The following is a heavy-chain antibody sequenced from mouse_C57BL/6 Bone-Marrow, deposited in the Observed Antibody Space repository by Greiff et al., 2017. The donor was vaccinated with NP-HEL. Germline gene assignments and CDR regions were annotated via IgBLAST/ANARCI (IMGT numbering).Heavy chain of an antibody. CDR1: GYTFTSYG. CDR3: RRRRGYIDV. Sequence: LEESGAELARPGASVKLSCKASGYTFTSYGISWVKQRPGQGLEWIGEIYPRSGNTYYNEKFKGKATLTADKSSSTAYMELRRLTSVDSAVYFCRRRRGYIDVWGTGTTVTVSS. V-gene: IGHV1-81*01. J-gene: IGHJ1*03. CDR2: IYPRSGNT.